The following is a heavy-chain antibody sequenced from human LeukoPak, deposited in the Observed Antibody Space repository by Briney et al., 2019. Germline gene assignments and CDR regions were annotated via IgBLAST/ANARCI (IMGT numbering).Heavy chain of an antibody. CDR1: GFTFSSYG. J-gene: IGHJ3*01. CDR2: ISSSSSTI. Sequence: GGSLRLSCAASGFTFSSYGMHWVRQAPGKGLEWVSYISSSSSTIYYADSVKGRFTISRDNAKNSLYLQMNSLRAEDTAVYYCARPRYCSSISCYFHAFDVWGQGTMVTVSS. V-gene: IGHV3-48*04. CDR3: ARPRYCSSISCYFHAFDV. D-gene: IGHD2-2*01.